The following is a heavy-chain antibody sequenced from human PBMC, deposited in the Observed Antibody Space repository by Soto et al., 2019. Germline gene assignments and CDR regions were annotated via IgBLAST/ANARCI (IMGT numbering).Heavy chain of an antibody. CDR1: GFTFSSYS. J-gene: IGHJ3*02. CDR2: IISSSTT. Sequence: GGSLRLSCAASGFTFSSYSMNWVRQAPGKGLEWVSYIISSSTTYYADSVKGRFTISRDNAKNSLHLQMNSLTDEDTAVYYCARDYGYAFDIWGQGTMVTVSS. D-gene: IGHD5-18*01. CDR3: ARDYGYAFDI. V-gene: IGHV3-48*02.